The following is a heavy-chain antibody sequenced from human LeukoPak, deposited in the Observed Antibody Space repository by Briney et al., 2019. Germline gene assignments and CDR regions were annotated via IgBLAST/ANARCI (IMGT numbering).Heavy chain of an antibody. D-gene: IGHD3-3*01. Sequence: SETLSLTCAVYGGSFSGYYWSWIRQPPGKGLEWIGEINHSGSTNYNPSLKSRVTISVDMSKNQFSLKLSSVTAADTAVYYCASGYDFWSGYRAFDYWGQGTLVTVSS. J-gene: IGHJ4*02. CDR1: GGSFSGYY. CDR2: INHSGST. CDR3: ASGYDFWSGYRAFDY. V-gene: IGHV4-34*01.